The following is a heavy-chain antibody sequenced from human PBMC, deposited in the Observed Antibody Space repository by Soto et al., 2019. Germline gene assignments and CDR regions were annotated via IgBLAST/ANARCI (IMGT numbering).Heavy chain of an antibody. Sequence: GGSLRLSCAASGFTFSSYGMHWVRQAPGKGLEWVAVIWYDGSNKYYADSVKGRFTISRDNSKNTLYLQMNSLRAEDTAVYYCAKDAPGSGWLSDYWGQGTRVTVSS. CDR3: AKDAPGSGWLSDY. CDR2: IWYDGSNK. J-gene: IGHJ4*02. V-gene: IGHV3-33*06. CDR1: GFTFSSYG. D-gene: IGHD3-22*01.